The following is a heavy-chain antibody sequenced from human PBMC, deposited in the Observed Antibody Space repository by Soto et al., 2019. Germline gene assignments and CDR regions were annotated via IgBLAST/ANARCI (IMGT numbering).Heavy chain of an antibody. J-gene: IGHJ4*02. D-gene: IGHD3-22*01. CDR2: VYPDDSHT. V-gene: IGHV5-51*01. Sequence: GESLKISCKGSGYSFASYWIGWMRQMPGKGLEWMGIVYPDDSHTTYTPSFQGQVTISADKSISTAYLQWSSLKASDTAMYYCARLLSDYYDDRAYYPAQWGRGTLVTVSS. CDR1: GYSFASYW. CDR3: ARLLSDYYDDRAYYPAQ.